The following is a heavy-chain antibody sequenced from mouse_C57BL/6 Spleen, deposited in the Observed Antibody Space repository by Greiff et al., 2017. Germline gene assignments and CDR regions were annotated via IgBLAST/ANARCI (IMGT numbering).Heavy chain of an antibody. J-gene: IGHJ3*01. CDR2: IYPRSGNT. Sequence: VQLQQSGAELARPGASVKLSCKASGYTFTSYGISWVKQRPGQGLEWIGEIYPRSGNTYYNEKFKGKATLTADKSSSTAYMELRSLTSEDSAVYFCARLSSTTVPPAYWGQGTPVTVSA. D-gene: IGHD1-1*01. CDR1: GYTFTSYG. CDR3: ARLSSTTVPPAY. V-gene: IGHV1-81*01.